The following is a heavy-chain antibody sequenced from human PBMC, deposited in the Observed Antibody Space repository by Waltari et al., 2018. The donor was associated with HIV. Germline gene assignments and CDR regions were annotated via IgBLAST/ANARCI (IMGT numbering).Heavy chain of an antibody. CDR1: GFALSGFG. D-gene: IGHD2-2*01. J-gene: IGHJ4*02. CDR2: SPEDAVKQ. Sequence: QVQLVESGGGEVHPGESLRLSCNASGFALSGFGMHWVRRGPGKGLEWRAVSPEDAVKQFYADAVKGRFTISRDNSRNLLFLQMTSLTPEDTAMYYCARSPTPTKMPYWGQGTRVTVST. V-gene: IGHV3-30*03. CDR3: ARSPTPTKMPY.